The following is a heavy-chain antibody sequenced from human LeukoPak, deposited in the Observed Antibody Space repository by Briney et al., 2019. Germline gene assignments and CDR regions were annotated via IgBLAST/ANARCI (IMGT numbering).Heavy chain of an antibody. CDR1: GGSISGLY. Sequence: SETLSLTCTVSGGSISGLYWTWIRQPAGKGLEWIGRIYTSGTTNYNPSLKSRATMSVDTSKNQFSLKLTSVTAADTAVYYCARVLAYWYFDLWGRGTLVTVSS. V-gene: IGHV4-4*07. CDR2: IYTSGTT. CDR3: ARVLAYWYFDL. J-gene: IGHJ2*01.